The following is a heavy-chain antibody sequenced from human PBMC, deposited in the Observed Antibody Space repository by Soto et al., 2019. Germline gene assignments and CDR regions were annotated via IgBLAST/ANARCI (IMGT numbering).Heavy chain of an antibody. CDR1: GGSISSYY. CDR2: IYYSGGT. Sequence: SETLSLTCTASGGSISSYYWSWIRQPPGKGLEWIGYIYYSGGTNYNPSLKSRVTISVDTSKNQFSLKLSSVTAADTAVYYCARGAVLRYFGWGAFDIWGQGTMVT. J-gene: IGHJ3*02. D-gene: IGHD3-9*01. CDR3: ARGAVLRYFGWGAFDI. V-gene: IGHV4-59*01.